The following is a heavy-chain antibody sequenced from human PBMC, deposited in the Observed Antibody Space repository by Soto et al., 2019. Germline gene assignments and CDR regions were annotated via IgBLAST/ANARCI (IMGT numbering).Heavy chain of an antibody. CDR1: GGTFSSYA. D-gene: IGHD2-2*02. V-gene: IGHV1-69*06. CDR3: ARCSSTSCYTYYYYYGMDV. Sequence: QVQLVQSGAEVKKPGSSVKVSCKASGGTFSSYAISWVRQAPGQGLEWMGGIIPIFGTANYEQKFQGRVTITADKSTSTAYMELSSLRSEDTAVYYCARCSSTSCYTYYYYYGMDVWGQGTTVTVSS. J-gene: IGHJ6*02. CDR2: IIPIFGTA.